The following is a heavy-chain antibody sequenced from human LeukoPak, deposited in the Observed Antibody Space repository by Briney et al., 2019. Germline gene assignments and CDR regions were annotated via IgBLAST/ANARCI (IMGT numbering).Heavy chain of an antibody. J-gene: IGHJ4*02. CDR2: IYYSGST. Sequence: SETLSLTCTVSGGSISSSSYYWGWIRQPPGKGLEWVGSIYYSGSTYYNPSLKSRVTISVDTSKNQFSLKLSSVTAAGTAVYYCASSSGTWGSDYWGQGTLVTVSS. V-gene: IGHV4-39*07. CDR1: GGSISSSSYY. CDR3: ASSSGTWGSDY. D-gene: IGHD1-14*01.